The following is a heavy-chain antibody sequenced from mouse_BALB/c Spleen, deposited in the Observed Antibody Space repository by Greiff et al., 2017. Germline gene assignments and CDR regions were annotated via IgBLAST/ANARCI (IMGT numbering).Heavy chain of an antibody. CDR1: GFTFSSYT. Sequence: EVKLQESGGGLVQPGGSLKLSCAASGFTFSSYTMSWVRQTPEKRLEWVAYISNGGGSTYYPDTVKGRFTISRDNAKNTLYLQMSSLKSEDTAMYYCARHYKGFPLFGYWGQGTTLTVSS. CDR2: ISNGGGST. J-gene: IGHJ2*01. CDR3: ARHYKGFPLFGY. V-gene: IGHV5-12-2*01.